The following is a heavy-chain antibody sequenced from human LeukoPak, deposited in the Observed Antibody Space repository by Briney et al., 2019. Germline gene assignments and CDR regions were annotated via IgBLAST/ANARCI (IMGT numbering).Heavy chain of an antibody. CDR1: GDSFSSHY. D-gene: IGHD3-9*01. J-gene: IGHJ4*02. CDR3: ARHAERPPYDILTGYYLPYFDY. Sequence: PSETLSLTCAVSGDSFSSHYWTWIRQPPGRGLEWIGYISYIGTTNYNPSLKSRVTISVDTSKNQFSLKLSSVTAADTAVYYCARHAERPPYDILTGYYLPYFDYWGQGTLVTVSS. V-gene: IGHV4-59*11. CDR2: ISYIGTT.